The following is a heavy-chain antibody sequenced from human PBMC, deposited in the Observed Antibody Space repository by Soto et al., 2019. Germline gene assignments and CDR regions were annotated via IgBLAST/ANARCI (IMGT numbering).Heavy chain of an antibody. CDR3: ARGRRTVTNLKVWYFDL. D-gene: IGHD4-17*01. CDR2: INHSGST. J-gene: IGHJ2*01. CDR1: GGSFSGYY. V-gene: IGHV4-34*01. Sequence: QVQLQQWGAGLLKPSETLSLTCAVYGGSFSGYYWSWIRQPPGKGLEWIGEINHSGSTNYHPSLKARVTISVDASKKPFPVTLRFVTAAATAVYSCARGRRTVTNLKVWYFDLWGRGTLVTVSS.